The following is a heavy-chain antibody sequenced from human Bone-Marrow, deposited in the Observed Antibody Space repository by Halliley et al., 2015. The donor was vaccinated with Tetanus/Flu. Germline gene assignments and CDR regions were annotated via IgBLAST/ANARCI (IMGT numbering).Heavy chain of an antibody. J-gene: IGHJ5*02. CDR2: IDPSDSQS. CDR1: GHTFFNHW. V-gene: IGHV5-10-1*01. D-gene: IGHD3-16*01. CDR3: AKHTSLSGGYWFDP. Sequence: QLVQSGAEVKKPGESLRISCKDSGHTFFNHWISWVRQMPGKGLEWMGRIDPSDSQSHYSPSFEGHVTLSVDKATSTAYLQWSSLKTSDTGFYFCAKHTSLSGGYWFDPWGQGTLVTVSS.